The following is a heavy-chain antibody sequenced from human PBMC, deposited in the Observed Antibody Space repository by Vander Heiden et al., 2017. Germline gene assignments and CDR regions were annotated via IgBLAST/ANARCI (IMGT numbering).Heavy chain of an antibody. CDR1: GGSISPYY. D-gene: IGHD3-16*01. J-gene: IGHJ2*01. V-gene: IGHV4-59*01. CDR2: IYYGGTT. CDR3: AKNRFDLYV. Sequence: QVQLQESGPGLVKPSETLSLTCTVSGGSISPYYWSWIRQPPGKGLEWIVYIYYGGTTNYNPSLESRVTISVNTSKNQFLLKLSSVTAADTTLYDGAKNRFDLYVWDRGTLVPVS.